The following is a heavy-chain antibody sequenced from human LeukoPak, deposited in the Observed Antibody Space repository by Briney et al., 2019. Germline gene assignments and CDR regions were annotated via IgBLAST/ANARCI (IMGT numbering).Heavy chain of an antibody. Sequence: KPSETLSLTCAVSGYSISSGYYWGWIRQPPGKGLEWIGSIYHSGSTHYNPSLKSRVTISVDTSKNQFSLKLSSVTAADTAVYYCASRLLYPGAFDYWGQGTLVTVSS. CDR3: ASRLLYPGAFDY. D-gene: IGHD3-3*01. V-gene: IGHV4-38-2*01. J-gene: IGHJ4*02. CDR2: IYHSGST. CDR1: GYSISSGYY.